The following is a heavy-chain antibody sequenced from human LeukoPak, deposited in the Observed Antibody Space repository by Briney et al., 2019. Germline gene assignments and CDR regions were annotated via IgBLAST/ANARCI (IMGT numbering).Heavy chain of an antibody. J-gene: IGHJ4*02. D-gene: IGHD1-26*01. V-gene: IGHV3-64D*09. Sequence: GGSLRLSCSASGFTFSTYALHWVRQAPGKGLEYVSTISANAGGTYYADSVKGRFIISRDNSENTLYPQMTSLRAGDTAVYYCVKAVSGSYYTGTPFDYWGQGTLVTVSS. CDR3: VKAVSGSYYTGTPFDY. CDR1: GFTFSTYA. CDR2: ISANAGGT.